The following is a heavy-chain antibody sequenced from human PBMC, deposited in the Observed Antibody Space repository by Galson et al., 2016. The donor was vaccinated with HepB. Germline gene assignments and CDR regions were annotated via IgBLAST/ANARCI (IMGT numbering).Heavy chain of an antibody. CDR1: GGSISSGDYY. D-gene: IGHD2-2*01. J-gene: IGHJ4*02. CDR2: IYYSGSS. CDR3: ARLTKDIVVVPGARAYYFDY. V-gene: IGHV4-30-4*08. Sequence: TLSLTCTVSGGSISSGDYYWSWIRQHPGKGLEWIGYIYYSGSSYYNPPLKSRVSLSVDTSQNQFSLKLSSVTAADTAVYYCARLTKDIVVVPGARAYYFDYWGQGTLVTVSS.